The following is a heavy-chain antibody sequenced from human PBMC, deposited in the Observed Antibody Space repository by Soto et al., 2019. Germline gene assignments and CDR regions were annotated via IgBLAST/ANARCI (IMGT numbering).Heavy chain of an antibody. J-gene: IGHJ5*02. CDR3: AKDKLLWFGELSWFDP. D-gene: IGHD3-10*01. V-gene: IGHV3-23*01. CDR2: ISGSGGST. CDR1: GFTFSSYA. Sequence: GGSLRLSCAASGFTFSSYAMSWVRQAPGKGLEWVSAISGSGGSTYYADSVKGRFTISRDNSKNTLYLQMNSLGAEDTAVYYCAKDKLLWFGELSWFDPWGQGTLVTVSS.